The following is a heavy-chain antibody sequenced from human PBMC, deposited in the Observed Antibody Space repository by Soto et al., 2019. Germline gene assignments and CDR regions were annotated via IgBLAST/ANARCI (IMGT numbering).Heavy chain of an antibody. V-gene: IGHV3-21*01. J-gene: IGHJ6*02. D-gene: IGHD3-22*01. CDR2: INTFGSNI. CDR3: ARDQDYYDLYYHGMDV. Sequence: GGSLRLSCAASGFTFSSYGMHWVRQAPGKGLEWVSSINTFGSNIYYADSVKGRFTISRDNAENSLYLQMNSLRAEDTGLYYCARDQDYYDLYYHGMDVWGQGTTVTVSS. CDR1: GFTFSSYG.